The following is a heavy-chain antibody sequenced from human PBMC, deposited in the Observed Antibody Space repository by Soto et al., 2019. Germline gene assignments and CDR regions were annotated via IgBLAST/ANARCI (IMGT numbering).Heavy chain of an antibody. D-gene: IGHD4-4*01. CDR3: ARTRKVTPGYYYGMDV. V-gene: IGHV1-69*12. Sequence: QVQLVQSGAEVKKPGSSVKVSCKASGGTFSSYAISWVRQAPGQGLECMGGIIPIFGTANYAQKFQGRVTITADESTSTAYMELSSLRSEDTAVYYCARTRKVTPGYYYGMDVWGQGTTVTVSS. J-gene: IGHJ6*02. CDR2: IIPIFGTA. CDR1: GGTFSSYA.